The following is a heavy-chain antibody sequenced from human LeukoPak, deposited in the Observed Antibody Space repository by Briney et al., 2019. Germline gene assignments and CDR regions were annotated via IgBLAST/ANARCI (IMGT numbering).Heavy chain of an antibody. CDR2: IYNSGST. V-gene: IGHV4-4*07. Sequence: PSETLSLTCTVSGGSISSYYWSWIRQPAGKGLEWIGRIYNSGSTNYNPSLKRRVTISVDTSKNQFSLKLTSVTAADTAVYYCARRRDGDYSTSYFALWGRGTLVTVSS. CDR1: GGSISSYY. D-gene: IGHD4-17*01. J-gene: IGHJ2*01. CDR3: ARRRDGDYSTSYFAL.